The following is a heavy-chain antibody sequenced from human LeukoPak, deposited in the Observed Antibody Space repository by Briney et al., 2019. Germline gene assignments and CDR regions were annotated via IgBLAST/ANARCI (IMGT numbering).Heavy chain of an antibody. CDR1: GFSFNNYG. Sequence: GGSLRLSCAASGFSFNNYGMHWARQAPGKGLEWVAFISYGGSNKYCADSVKGRFTISRDNSKNTLDLQMNSLRAEDTAVYYCAKSSSGWYGGFDYWGQGTLVTVSS. D-gene: IGHD6-19*01. CDR3: AKSSSGWYGGFDY. CDR2: ISYGGSNK. V-gene: IGHV3-30*18. J-gene: IGHJ4*02.